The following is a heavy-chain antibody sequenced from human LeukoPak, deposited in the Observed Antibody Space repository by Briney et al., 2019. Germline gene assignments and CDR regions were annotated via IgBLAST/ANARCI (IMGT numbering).Heavy chain of an antibody. CDR2: IWSDGSNK. V-gene: IGHV3-33*01. Sequence: SGGSLRLSCAASGFTFSSYGMHWVRQAPGKGPEWVAVIWSDGSNKYYADSVKGRFTISRDNSKNTLYLQMNSLTAEDTAVYYCARGRWYNSGWYFDYWGQGALVTVSS. CDR1: GFTFSSYG. D-gene: IGHD6-19*01. CDR3: ARGRWYNSGWYFDY. J-gene: IGHJ4*02.